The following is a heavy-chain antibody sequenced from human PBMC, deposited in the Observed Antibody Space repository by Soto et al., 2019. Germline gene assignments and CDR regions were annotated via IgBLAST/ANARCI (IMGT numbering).Heavy chain of an antibody. D-gene: IGHD3-10*01. CDR3: ARRVRGGSEYFDY. CDR1: GDSISTGNSISSYF. V-gene: IGHV4-61*01. Sequence: QVQLQESGPGLVKPSETLSLTCTVSGDSISTGNSISSYFWSWIRQPPGKGLERIGYIYYTGSTNYNPSLKSRVTISLDTSKNQYPLRLTSVTAADTAVYFGARRVRGGSEYFDYWGQGTLVTVSS. CDR2: IYYTGST. J-gene: IGHJ4*02.